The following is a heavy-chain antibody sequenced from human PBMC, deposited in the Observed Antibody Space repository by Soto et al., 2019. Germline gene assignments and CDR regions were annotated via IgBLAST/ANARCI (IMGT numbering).Heavy chain of an antibody. Sequence: QVQLVQSGAEVKKPGASVKVSCKASGYTFTSYYMHWVRQAPGQGLEWMGIINPSGGSTSYAQKFQGRVTTTRDTSTSTVYMERSSRRSEDTAVYYCARGPYYYDSSCYPLPGWFDPWGQGTLVTVSS. V-gene: IGHV1-46*03. D-gene: IGHD3-22*01. CDR2: INPSGGST. CDR1: GYTFTSYY. J-gene: IGHJ5*02. CDR3: ARGPYYYDSSCYPLPGWFDP.